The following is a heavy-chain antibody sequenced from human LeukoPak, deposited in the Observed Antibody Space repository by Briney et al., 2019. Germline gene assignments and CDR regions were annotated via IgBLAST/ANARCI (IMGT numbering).Heavy chain of an antibody. V-gene: IGHV1-18*01. Sequence: GASVKVSCKASGYTFTSYGISWVRQAPGQGLEWMGWISAYNGNTNYAQKLQGRVTMTTDTSTSTAYLELRSLRSDDTAVYYCARAVRFLGTQEFDYWGQGTLVTVSS. J-gene: IGHJ4*02. CDR1: GYTFTSYG. D-gene: IGHD3-3*01. CDR3: ARAVRFLGTQEFDY. CDR2: ISAYNGNT.